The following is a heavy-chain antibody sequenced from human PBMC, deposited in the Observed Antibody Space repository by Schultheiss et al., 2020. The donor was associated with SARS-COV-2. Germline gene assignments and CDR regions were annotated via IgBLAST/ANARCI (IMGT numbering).Heavy chain of an antibody. CDR3: GLINGSGSYQRGYYYYGMDV. J-gene: IGHJ6*02. CDR2: IYYSGST. D-gene: IGHD3-10*01. CDR1: GGSFSGYY. Sequence: SETLSLTCAVYGGSFSGYYWSWIRQPPGKGLEWIGYIYYSGSTNYNPSLKSRVTISVDTSKNQFSLKLSSVTAADTAVYYCGLINGSGSYQRGYYYYGMDVWGQGTTVTVSS. V-gene: IGHV4-59*01.